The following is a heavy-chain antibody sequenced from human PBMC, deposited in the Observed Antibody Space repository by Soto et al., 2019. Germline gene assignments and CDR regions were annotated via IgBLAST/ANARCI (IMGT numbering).Heavy chain of an antibody. D-gene: IGHD3-10*01. Sequence: SETLSLTCAVSGYSISSGYYWGWIRQPPGKGLEWIGSIYYSGSTYYNPSLKSRVTISVDTSKNQFSLKLSSVAAADTAVYYCARDKVSSYYGSGSYYGYYYYGMDVWGQGTTVTVSS. CDR2: IYYSGST. J-gene: IGHJ6*02. V-gene: IGHV4-38-2*02. CDR3: ARDKVSSYYGSGSYYGYYYYGMDV. CDR1: GYSISSGYY.